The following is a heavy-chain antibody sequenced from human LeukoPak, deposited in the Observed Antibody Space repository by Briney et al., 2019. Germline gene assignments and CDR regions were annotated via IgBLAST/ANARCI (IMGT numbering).Heavy chain of an antibody. CDR2: INHSGST. CDR3: ARADDFRMDV. D-gene: IGHD2-21*02. J-gene: IGHJ6*02. Sequence: SETLSLTCAVHGGSFSGYYWSWIRQPPGKGLEWIGEINHSGSTNYNPSLKSRVTISVDTSKNQFSLNLSSVTAADTAVYYCARADDFRMDVWGQGTTVTVSS. V-gene: IGHV4-34*01. CDR1: GGSFSGYY.